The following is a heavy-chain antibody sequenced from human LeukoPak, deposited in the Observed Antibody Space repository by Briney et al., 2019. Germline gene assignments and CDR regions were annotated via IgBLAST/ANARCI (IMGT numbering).Heavy chain of an antibody. CDR2: IYYSGST. V-gene: IGHV4-4*07. CDR1: GGSISSNY. D-gene: IGHD3-22*01. CDR3: AKSKYYDSSGYYSFEF. J-gene: IGHJ4*02. Sequence: SETLSLTCSVSGGSISSNYWSWIRQPAGKGLEWIGRIYYSGSTNYNPSLKSRLTMSVDTSKNQFSQNLNSVTAADTAVYFCAKSKYYDSSGYYSFEFWGRGTLVTVSS.